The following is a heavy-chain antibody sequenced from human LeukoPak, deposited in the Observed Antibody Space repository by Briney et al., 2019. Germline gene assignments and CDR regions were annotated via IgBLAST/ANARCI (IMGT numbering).Heavy chain of an antibody. Sequence: GGSLRLSCAASGFTFSSYAMHWVRQAPGKGLEWVAVISYDGSNKYYADSVKGRFTISRDNSKNTLYLQMNSLRAEDTAVYYCARESNSGYYLSYWGQGTLVTVSS. V-gene: IGHV3-30*04. D-gene: IGHD3-22*01. CDR2: ISYDGSNK. J-gene: IGHJ4*02. CDR3: ARESNSGYYLSY. CDR1: GFTFSSYA.